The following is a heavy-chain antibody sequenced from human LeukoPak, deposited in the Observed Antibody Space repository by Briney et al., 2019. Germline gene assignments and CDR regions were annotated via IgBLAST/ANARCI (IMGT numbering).Heavy chain of an antibody. CDR3: ASTYCSGGSCSIDY. Sequence: SQTLSLTCTVSGGSISSGSYYWSWIRQPAGKGLEWIGRIYTSGSTNYNPSLKSRVIISVDTSKNQFSLKLSSVTTADTAVYYCASTYCSGGSCSIDYWGQGTLVTVSS. D-gene: IGHD2-15*01. CDR1: GGSISSGSYY. J-gene: IGHJ4*02. V-gene: IGHV4-61*02. CDR2: IYTSGST.